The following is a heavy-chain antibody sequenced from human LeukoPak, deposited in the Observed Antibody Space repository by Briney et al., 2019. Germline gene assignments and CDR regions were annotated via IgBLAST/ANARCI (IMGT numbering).Heavy chain of an antibody. CDR2: IHSDGPTT. CDR1: GFIFSGSW. CDR3: ATELATPF. Sequence: GGSLTLSCAASGFIFSGSWVHWLRQAPGKGLVWVPGIHSDGPTTRYADSVEGRFTISRDNAEKTVYLQMTSLRAEDTAIYYCATELATPFWGQGTLVTVSS. V-gene: IGHV3-74*01. D-gene: IGHD1-1*01. J-gene: IGHJ4*02.